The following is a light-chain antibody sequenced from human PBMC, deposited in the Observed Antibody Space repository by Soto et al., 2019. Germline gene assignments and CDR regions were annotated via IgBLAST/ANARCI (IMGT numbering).Light chain of an antibody. CDR2: DNN. J-gene: IGLJ2*01. CDR3: GTWDSSLSAVV. CDR1: SSNIGNNY. Sequence: QSVLTQPPSVSAAPGQKVTISCSGSSSNIGNNYVSWYQQLPGTAPKRLIYDNNKRPSGIPDRFSGSKSGTSATLGITGLQTGDEADYYCGTWDSSLSAVVFGGGTKVTVL. V-gene: IGLV1-51*01.